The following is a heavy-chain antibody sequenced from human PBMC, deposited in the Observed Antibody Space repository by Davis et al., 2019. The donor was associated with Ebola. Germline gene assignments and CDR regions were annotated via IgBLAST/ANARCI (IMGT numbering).Heavy chain of an antibody. CDR1: GGSISSSSYY. V-gene: IGHV4-31*03. J-gene: IGHJ6*04. CDR2: IYYSGST. Sequence: SETLSLTCTVSGGSISSSSYYWGWIRQPPGKGLEWIGYIYYSGSTYYNPSLKSRVTISVDTSKNQFSLKLSSVTAADTAVYYCARAHLYCSSTSCLYYYYYGMDVWGKGTTVTVSS. D-gene: IGHD2-2*01. CDR3: ARAHLYCSSTSCLYYYYYGMDV.